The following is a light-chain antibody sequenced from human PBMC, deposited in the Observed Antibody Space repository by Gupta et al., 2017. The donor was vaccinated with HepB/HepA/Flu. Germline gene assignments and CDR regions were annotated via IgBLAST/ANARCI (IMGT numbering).Light chain of an antibody. CDR1: QSVSSY. Sequence: EIVLTQSPATLSLSPGERATLSCRASQSVSSYLAWYQQKPGQAPRLLIYDASNRATGIPARFSFSGSGTDFTLTISILEPQDVAFDVCQWRSNYTPGITFGRGTRLE. CDR2: DAS. V-gene: IGKV3-11*01. CDR3: QWRSNYTPGIT. J-gene: IGKJ5*01.